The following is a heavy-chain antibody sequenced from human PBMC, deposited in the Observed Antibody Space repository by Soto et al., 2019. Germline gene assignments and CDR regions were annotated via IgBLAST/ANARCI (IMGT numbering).Heavy chain of an antibody. CDR1: GGTFSSYA. D-gene: IGHD2-21*02. V-gene: IGHV1-69*13. CDR3: ARVSLTDFSYGGNSGYGMDV. Sequence: ASVKVSCKASGGTFSSYAISWVRQAPGQGLEWMGGIIPIFGTANYAQKFQGRVTITADESTSTAYMELSSLRSEDTAVYYCARVSLTDFSYGGNSGYGMDVWGQGTTVTVSS. J-gene: IGHJ6*02. CDR2: IIPIFGTA.